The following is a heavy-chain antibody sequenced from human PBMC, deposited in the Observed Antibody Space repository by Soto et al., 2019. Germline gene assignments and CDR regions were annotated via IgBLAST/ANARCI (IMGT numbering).Heavy chain of an antibody. Sequence: GGSLRLSCTGSGFTWGDYAMNWVRQAPGKGLEWVGFIRSKAYGGTPEYATSVKGRFTIPRDDSKTIAYLQMNSLKTDDTAVFYCARSLLNGMDVWGQGTTVTVSS. CDR2: IRSKAYGGTP. CDR3: ARSLLNGMDV. CDR1: GFTWGDYA. D-gene: IGHD1-26*01. V-gene: IGHV3-49*04. J-gene: IGHJ6*02.